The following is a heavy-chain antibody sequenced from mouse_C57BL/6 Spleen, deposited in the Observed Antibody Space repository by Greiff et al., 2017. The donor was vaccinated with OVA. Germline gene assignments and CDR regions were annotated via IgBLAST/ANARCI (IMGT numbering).Heavy chain of an antibody. CDR3: ARSGYYDYLYYAMDY. D-gene: IGHD2-4*01. CDR2: INPSNGGT. V-gene: IGHV1-53*01. J-gene: IGHJ4*01. CDR1: GYTFTSYW. Sequence: QVQLQQPGTELVKPGASVKLSCKASGYTFTSYWMHWVKQRPGQGLEWIGNINPSNGGTNYNEKFKSKATLTVDKSSSTAYMQLSSLTSEDSAVYYCARSGYYDYLYYAMDYWGQGTSVTVSS.